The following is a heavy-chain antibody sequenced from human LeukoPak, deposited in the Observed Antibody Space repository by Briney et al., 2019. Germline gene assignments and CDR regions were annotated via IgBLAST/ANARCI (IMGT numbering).Heavy chain of an antibody. V-gene: IGHV1-3*01. CDR1: GYTLTSYA. CDR3: ARDQSSYGTHFDY. J-gene: IGHJ4*02. CDR2: INAGNGNT. D-gene: IGHD5-18*01. Sequence: ASVKVSCKASGYTLTSYAMHWVRQAPGQRLEWMGWINAGNGNTKYSQKFQGRVTITRDTSASTAYMELSSLRSEDTAVYYCARDQSSYGTHFDYWGQGTLVTVSS.